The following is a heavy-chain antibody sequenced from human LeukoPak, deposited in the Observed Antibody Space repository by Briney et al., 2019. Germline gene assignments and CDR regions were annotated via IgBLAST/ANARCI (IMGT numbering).Heavy chain of an antibody. CDR2: ISGSTGRT. J-gene: IGHJ6*04. V-gene: IGHV3-23*01. CDR1: GFTFSTYA. D-gene: IGHD3-10*02. CDR3: AELGITMIGGV. Sequence: GGSLRLSCAASGFTFSTYAMSWVRQAPGKGLEWVSAISGSTGRTYYADSVKGRFTISRDNAKNSLYLQMNSLRAEDTAVYYCAELGITMIGGVWGKGATVTISS.